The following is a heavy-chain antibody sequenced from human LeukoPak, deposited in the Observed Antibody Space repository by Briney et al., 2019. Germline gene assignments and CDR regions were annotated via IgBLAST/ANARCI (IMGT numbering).Heavy chain of an antibody. J-gene: IGHJ5*02. D-gene: IGHD2-2*01. Sequence: SETLSLTCTVSGGSISSGGYYWSWIRQHPGKGLEWIGYIYYSGSTYYNPSLKSRVTISVDTSKNQFSPKLSSVTAADTAVYYCARRGSTSIRWFDPWGQGTLVTVSS. CDR1: GGSISSGGYY. CDR3: ARRGSTSIRWFDP. CDR2: IYYSGST. V-gene: IGHV4-31*03.